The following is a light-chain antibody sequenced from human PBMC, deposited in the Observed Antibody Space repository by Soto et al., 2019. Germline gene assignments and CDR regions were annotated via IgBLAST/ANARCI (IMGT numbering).Light chain of an antibody. J-gene: IGKJ1*01. Sequence: EIVLTQSRGTLSLSPWERATLSCLASQSVSSSYLAWYQQKPGQAPRLLIYGASTRATGIPARFSGSGSGTEFTLTISSLQSEDFAVYYCQQYNNWPPWTFGQGTKVDIK. CDR2: GAS. V-gene: IGKV3-15*01. CDR3: QQYNNWPPWT. CDR1: QSVSSSY.